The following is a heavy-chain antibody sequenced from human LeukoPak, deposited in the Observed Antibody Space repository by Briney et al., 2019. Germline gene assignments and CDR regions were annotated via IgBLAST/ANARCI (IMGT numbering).Heavy chain of an antibody. J-gene: IGHJ4*02. Sequence: GGTLRLSCAASGFTFSSYWMHWVRQAPGKGLVWVSRITSDGYDTIYADSVKGGFTIARDNAKNTLYMQMTSLRVEDTAVYYCARVYCSGGSCDPFDSWGQGTLVTVSS. V-gene: IGHV3-74*01. CDR3: ARVYCSGGSCDPFDS. CDR1: GFTFSSYW. D-gene: IGHD2-15*01. CDR2: ITSDGYDT.